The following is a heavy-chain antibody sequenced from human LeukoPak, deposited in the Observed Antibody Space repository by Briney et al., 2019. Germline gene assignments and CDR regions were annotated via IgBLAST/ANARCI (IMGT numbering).Heavy chain of an antibody. CDR3: ARGTSAEWWMGTRKNAFDI. V-gene: IGHV4-31*02. Sequence: LPALVLNWTFPGCLNHRGCLFRGLVPPPPREGLGGVWYHHYSGSTYYNPSLKSRVTISVDTSKNQFSLKLSSVTAADTAVYYCARGTSAEWWMGTRKNAFDIWGQGTMVTVSS. J-gene: IGHJ3*02. D-gene: IGHD2-15*01. CDR2: HHYSGST. CDR1: GCLNHRGCLF.